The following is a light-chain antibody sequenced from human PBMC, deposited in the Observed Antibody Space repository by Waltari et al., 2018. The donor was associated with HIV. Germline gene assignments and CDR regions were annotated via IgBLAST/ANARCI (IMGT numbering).Light chain of an antibody. Sequence: SALTQPASVSGSPGQAITVSCTGSSSDVGSYNLVSWYQRHPGKAPKLMIYEDDKRPSGVSNRFSGSKSGNTASLTISGLQAEDEADYYCCSYAGSTTWLFGGGTKLTVL. V-gene: IGLV2-23*01. CDR1: SSDVGSYNL. CDR3: CSYAGSTTWL. CDR2: EDD. J-gene: IGLJ3*02.